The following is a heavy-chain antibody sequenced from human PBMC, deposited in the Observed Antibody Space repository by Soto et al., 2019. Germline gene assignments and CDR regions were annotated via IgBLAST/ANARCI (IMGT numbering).Heavy chain of an antibody. CDR3: AREGGTIAVMYFDY. V-gene: IGHV1-18*01. D-gene: IGHD6-19*01. CDR1: GYTFTSYG. Sequence: SVKVSCKTSGYTFTSYGISWVRQAPGQGLEWMGWISAHNGNTNYAQKIQGRVTMTTDTSTSTAYMELRSLRSDDTAVYYCAREGGTIAVMYFDYWGQGTLVTVSS. J-gene: IGHJ4*02. CDR2: ISAHNGNT.